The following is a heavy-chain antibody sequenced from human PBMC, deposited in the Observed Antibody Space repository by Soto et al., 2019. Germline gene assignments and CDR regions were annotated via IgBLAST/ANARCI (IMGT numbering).Heavy chain of an antibody. Sequence: GESLEISCKGSGYSFTSYWISWVRQMPGKGLEWMGRIDPSDSYTNYSPSFQGHVTISADKSISTAYLQWSSLKASDTAMYYCARPISSIAARGADWFDPWGQGTLVTVSS. CDR2: IDPSDSYT. CDR1: GYSFTSYW. D-gene: IGHD6-6*01. CDR3: ARPISSIAARGADWFDP. V-gene: IGHV5-10-1*01. J-gene: IGHJ5*02.